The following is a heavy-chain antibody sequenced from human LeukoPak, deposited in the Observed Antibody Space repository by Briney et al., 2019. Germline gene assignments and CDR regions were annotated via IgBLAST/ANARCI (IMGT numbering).Heavy chain of an antibody. CDR3: AGGYSSSWYVTPFDY. D-gene: IGHD6-13*01. V-gene: IGHV1-69*13. J-gene: IGHJ4*02. CDR2: IIPIFGTA. CDR1: GGTFSSYA. Sequence: SVKVSCKASGGTFSSYAISWVRQAPGQGLEWMGGIIPIFGTANYAQKFQGRVTITADESTSTAYMELSSLRSEDTAVYYCAGGYSSSWYVTPFDYWGQGTLVTVSS.